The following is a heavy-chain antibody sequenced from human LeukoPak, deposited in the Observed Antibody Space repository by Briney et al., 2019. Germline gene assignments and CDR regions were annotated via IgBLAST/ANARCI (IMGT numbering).Heavy chain of an antibody. CDR2: ISGSGGST. V-gene: IGHV3-23*01. D-gene: IGHD3-22*01. J-gene: IGHJ4*02. CDR1: GFTFSSYA. Sequence: GGSLRLSCAASGFTFSSYAMSWVRQAPGKGLDWVSAISGSGGSTYYADSVKGRFTISRDNSKNTLYLQMNSLRAEDTAVYYCAKDPPGSGYLRLYFDYWGQGTLVTVSS. CDR3: AKDPPGSGYLRLYFDY.